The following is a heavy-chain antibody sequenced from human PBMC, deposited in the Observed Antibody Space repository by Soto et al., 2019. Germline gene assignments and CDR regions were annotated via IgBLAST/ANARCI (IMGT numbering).Heavy chain of an antibody. Sequence: QVQLVQSGAEVRKPGSSVQVSCKASGGTFYTYTFSWVRQAPGQGLEWMGSITPIYPTTNYAEKFQGRLTVSTDGSTSTAYTEMRSLPSDDTAVYSCARIPRYSFTTSDDLYSWGQGTLVTGYS. J-gene: IGHJ4*02. CDR3: ARIPRYSFTTSDDLYS. V-gene: IGHV1-69*05. CDR2: ITPIYPTT. D-gene: IGHD5-18*01. CDR1: GGTFYTYT.